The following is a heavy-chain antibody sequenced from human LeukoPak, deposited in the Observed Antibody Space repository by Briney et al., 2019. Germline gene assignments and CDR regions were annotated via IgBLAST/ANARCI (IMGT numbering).Heavy chain of an antibody. D-gene: IGHD4-17*01. CDR1: GDSVSSNSAA. Sequence: SQTLSLTCAISGDSVSSNSAAWNWIRQSPSRGLEWLGRTYYRSKWYNDYAVSVKSRITINPDTSKNQFSLQLNSVTPEDTAVYYCARDGDYAPQPYHYYGMDVWGQGTTVTVSS. CDR2: TYYRSKWYN. J-gene: IGHJ6*02. CDR3: ARDGDYAPQPYHYYGMDV. V-gene: IGHV6-1*01.